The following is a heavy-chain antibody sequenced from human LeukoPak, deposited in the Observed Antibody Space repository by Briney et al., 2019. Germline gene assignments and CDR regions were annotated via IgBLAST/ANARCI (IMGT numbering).Heavy chain of an antibody. D-gene: IGHD3-3*01. J-gene: IGHJ4*02. Sequence: ASVKVSCKASGYTFTDLYIHWVRQAPGQGLAWMGFLRTNTGGTSYAQKFQGRVTMTRDTSISTVYLELTSLPSDDTAVYFCARHNYDFDFDYWGQGTLVTVSA. CDR1: GYTFTDLY. CDR3: ARHNYDFDFDY. V-gene: IGHV1-2*02. CDR2: LRTNTGGT.